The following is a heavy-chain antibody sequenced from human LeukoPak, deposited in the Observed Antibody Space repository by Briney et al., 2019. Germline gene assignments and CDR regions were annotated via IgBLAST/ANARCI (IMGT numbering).Heavy chain of an antibody. Sequence: SETLSLTCTVSGGSISSGGYYWSWIRQHPGKGLEWIGYIYYSGSTYYNPSLKSRVTISVDTSKNQFSLKLSSVTAADTAIYYCAITDSLLPEATLHLWGQGTMVTVSS. CDR1: GGSISSGGYY. V-gene: IGHV4-31*03. D-gene: IGHD1-14*01. CDR3: AITDSLLPEATLHL. J-gene: IGHJ3*01. CDR2: IYYSGST.